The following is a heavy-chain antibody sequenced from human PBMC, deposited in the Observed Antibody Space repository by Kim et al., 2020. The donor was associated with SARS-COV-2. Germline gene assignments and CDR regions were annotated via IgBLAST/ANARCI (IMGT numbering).Heavy chain of an antibody. Sequence: NPSLKSRITIAVDTSKNQFCLKLSSVTAADTAVYYCARVKEGYTSGWYEDYWGQGTLFTVSS. D-gene: IGHD6-19*01. J-gene: IGHJ4*02. CDR3: ARVKEGYTSGWYEDY. V-gene: IGHV4-59*01.